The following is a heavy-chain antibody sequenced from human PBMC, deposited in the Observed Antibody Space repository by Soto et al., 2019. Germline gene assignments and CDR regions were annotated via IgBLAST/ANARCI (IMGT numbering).Heavy chain of an antibody. Sequence: GGSLRLSCAASGFTFSSYSMNWVRQAPGKGLEWVSYISSSSSTIYYADSVKGRFTISRDNAKNSLYLQMNSLRDEDTAVYYCAESPGYSSGWSDGMDVWGQGNTVTVSS. J-gene: IGHJ6*02. V-gene: IGHV3-48*02. D-gene: IGHD6-19*01. CDR3: AESPGYSSGWSDGMDV. CDR2: ISSSSSTI. CDR1: GFTFSSYS.